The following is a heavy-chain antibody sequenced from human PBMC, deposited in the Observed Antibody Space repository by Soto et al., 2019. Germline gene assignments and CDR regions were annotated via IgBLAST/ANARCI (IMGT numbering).Heavy chain of an antibody. V-gene: IGHV1-3*01. CDR2: INAGNGNT. J-gene: IGHJ5*02. Sequence: GAAVKVSCKASGCTFTNCAIHWVRQAPGQRLEWMGWINAGNGNTKYSQKFQGRVTITRDTSASTAYVELSSLRSEDTAVYYCARVAEDIVVVTPFTSWGKGTLVPV. CDR1: GCTFTNCA. D-gene: IGHD2-2*01. CDR3: ARVAEDIVVVTPFTS.